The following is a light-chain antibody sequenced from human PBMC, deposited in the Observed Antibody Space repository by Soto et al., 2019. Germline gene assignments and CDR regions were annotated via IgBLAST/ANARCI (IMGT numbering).Light chain of an antibody. J-gene: IGKJ2*01. Sequence: EIVLTQSPATLSLSPGEIATLSCGASQSVSSSYLAWYQQKPGLAPRLLMYDASSRATGIPDRFSGSGSGTDFTLTISRLEPEDFAVYYCQQYGSSPYTCGQGTKLEIK. V-gene: IGKV3D-20*01. CDR1: QSVSSSY. CDR2: DAS. CDR3: QQYGSSPYT.